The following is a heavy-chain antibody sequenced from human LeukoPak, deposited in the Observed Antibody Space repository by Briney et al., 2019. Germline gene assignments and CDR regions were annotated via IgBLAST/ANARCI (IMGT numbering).Heavy chain of an antibody. J-gene: IGHJ3*02. CDR1: GYIFTSFG. V-gene: IGHV1-46*01. CDR3: ARDSRVGATNDAFDI. D-gene: IGHD1-26*01. Sequence: ASVKVSCKASGYIFTSFGISWVRQAPGQGLEWMGIINPSGGSTNYAQKFQGRVTMTRDMSTSTVYMELSSLRSEDTAVYYCARDSRVGATNDAFDIWGQGTMVTVSS. CDR2: INPSGGST.